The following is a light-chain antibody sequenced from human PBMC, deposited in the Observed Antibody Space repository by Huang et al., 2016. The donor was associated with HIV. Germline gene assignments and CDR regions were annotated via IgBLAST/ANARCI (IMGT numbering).Light chain of an antibody. Sequence: EIVMTQSPATLSVSPGERVTLSCRASQTVNNNLAWYQRKPGQPPRLLIRGAATRATGIPAMVSVSGSGTEFTLTISSLQSEDFAVYYCQQYNNWPPRYTFGQGTKLDIK. CDR3: QQYNNWPPRYT. J-gene: IGKJ2*01. V-gene: IGKV3-15*01. CDR2: GAA. CDR1: QTVNNN.